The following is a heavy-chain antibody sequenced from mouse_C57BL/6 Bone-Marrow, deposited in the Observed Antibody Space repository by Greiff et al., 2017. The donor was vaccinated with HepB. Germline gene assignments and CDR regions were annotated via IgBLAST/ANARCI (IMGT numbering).Heavy chain of an antibody. V-gene: IGHV1-55*01. J-gene: IGHJ1*03. CDR2: IYPGSGST. Sequence: VQLQQPGAELVKPGASVKMSCKASGYTFTSYWITWVKQRPGQGLEWIGDIYPGSGSTNYNEKFKSKATLTVDTSSSTAYMQLSSLTSEDSAVYYCARGGVRNGYWYVDVWGTGTTVTVSS. D-gene: IGHD1-1*02. CDR1: GYTFTSYW. CDR3: ARGGVRNGYWYVDV.